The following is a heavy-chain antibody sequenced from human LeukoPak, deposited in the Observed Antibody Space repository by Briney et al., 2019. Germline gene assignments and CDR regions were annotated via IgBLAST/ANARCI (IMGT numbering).Heavy chain of an antibody. CDR2: ISGSGGST. V-gene: IGHV3-23*01. J-gene: IGHJ4*02. D-gene: IGHD2-15*01. CDR1: GFTFSSYA. Sequence: PGGSLRLSCAASGFTFSSYAMSWVRQAPGKGLEWVSAISGSGGSTYYANSMKGRFTISRDNSKNTLYLQMNSLRAEDTAVYYCAKDLFRYSGPFYWGQGTLVTVSS. CDR3: AKDLFRYSGPFY.